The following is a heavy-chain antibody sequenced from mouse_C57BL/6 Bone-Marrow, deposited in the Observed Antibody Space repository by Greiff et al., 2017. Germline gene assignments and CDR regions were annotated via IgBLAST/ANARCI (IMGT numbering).Heavy chain of an antibody. CDR3: ARPYYSNYWYFDV. V-gene: IGHV1-55*01. CDR1: GYTFTSYW. D-gene: IGHD2-5*01. Sequence: VQLVESGAELVKPGASVKMSCTASGYTFTSYWITWVKPRPGQGLEWIGDIYPGSGSTHYNEKFKRKATLTVDTSSSTAYMQLSSLTSEDSAVYYCARPYYSNYWYFDVWGTGTTVTVSS. J-gene: IGHJ1*03. CDR2: IYPGSGST.